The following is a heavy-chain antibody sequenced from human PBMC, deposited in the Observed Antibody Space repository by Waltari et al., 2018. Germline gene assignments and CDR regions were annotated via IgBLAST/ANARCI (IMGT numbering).Heavy chain of an antibody. J-gene: IGHJ4*02. Sequence: EVQLVESGGGLVQPGGSLRLSCAASGFTFNRYWMTWVRQPPGKGLEWVANIKQDGSEKFYVAAAKGRFTISRDNAKDSLHLQMNTLTAEDTAVYYCARGVDDDSGYRPCDYWGQGTLVSVSS. CDR1: GFTFNRYW. D-gene: IGHD5-12*01. CDR2: IKQDGSEK. CDR3: ARGVDDDSGYRPCDY. V-gene: IGHV3-7*01.